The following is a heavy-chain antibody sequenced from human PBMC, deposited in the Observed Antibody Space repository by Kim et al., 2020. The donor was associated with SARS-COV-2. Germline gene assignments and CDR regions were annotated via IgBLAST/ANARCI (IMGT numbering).Heavy chain of an antibody. J-gene: IGHJ2*01. V-gene: IGHV3-7*03. CDR3: ARISTRQLAEGYFDL. CDR1: GFTFSSYW. Sequence: GGSLRLSCAASGFTFSSYWMSWVRQAPGKGLEWVANIKQDGSEKYYVDSVKGRFTISRDNAKNSLYLQMNSLRAEDTAVYYCARISTRQLAEGYFDLWGRGTLVTVSS. D-gene: IGHD2-15*01. CDR2: IKQDGSEK.